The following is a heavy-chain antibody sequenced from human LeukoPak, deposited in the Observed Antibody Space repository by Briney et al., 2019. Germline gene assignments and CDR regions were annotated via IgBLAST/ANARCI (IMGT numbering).Heavy chain of an antibody. CDR3: TRYCTGTSCYGAYYGLDV. J-gene: IGHJ6*02. Sequence: GGSLRLSCAASGFTFSTYAMSWVSQAPGKGLEWVSAISNSGGSTYYADSVKGRFTISRDNSKNTLFLQMNSLRAEDTAIYYCTRYCTGTSCYGAYYGLDVWGHGTTVTVSS. V-gene: IGHV3-23*01. CDR2: ISNSGGST. CDR1: GFTFSTYA. D-gene: IGHD2-2*01.